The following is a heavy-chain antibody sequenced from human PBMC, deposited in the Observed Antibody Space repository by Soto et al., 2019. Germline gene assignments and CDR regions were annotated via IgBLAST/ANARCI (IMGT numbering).Heavy chain of an antibody. Sequence: SETLSLTCTVSGGSISSSTYYWGWIRQPPGKGLEGIWSIYYSGSTYYNPSLKRRVTISVDTSKTQFSLQLNSVTPEDKAVYYCARSEEDSDYYYYGMDVWGQGTTVTVSS. CDR1: GGSISSSTYY. CDR3: ARSEEDSDYYYYGMDV. V-gene: IGHV4-39*01. CDR2: IYYSGST. J-gene: IGHJ6*02. D-gene: IGHD2-15*01.